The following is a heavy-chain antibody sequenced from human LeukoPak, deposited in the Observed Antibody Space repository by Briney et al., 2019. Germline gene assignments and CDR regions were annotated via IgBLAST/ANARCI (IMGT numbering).Heavy chain of an antibody. CDR1: GGSISSSSYY. D-gene: IGHD5-24*01. J-gene: IGHJ4*02. CDR2: IYYSGST. Sequence: SETLSLTCTVSGGSISSSSYYWGWIRQPPGKGLEWIGSIYYSGSTYYNPSLKSRVTISVDTSKNQFSLKLSSVTAADTAVYYCARCDRDGYLDLFDYWGQGTLVTVSS. CDR3: ARCDRDGYLDLFDY. V-gene: IGHV4-39*01.